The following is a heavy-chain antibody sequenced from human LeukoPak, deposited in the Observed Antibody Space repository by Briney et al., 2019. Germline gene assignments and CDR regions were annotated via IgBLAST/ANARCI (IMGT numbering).Heavy chain of an antibody. CDR2: ISSSGNTI. J-gene: IGHJ4*02. V-gene: IGHV3-48*01. CDR3: ARGPAASGYYDSRGRYGYFDY. D-gene: IGHD3-22*01. Sequence: GGSLRLSCAASGFTFSHHNMNWVRQVPGKGLESVSYISSSGNTIYYADSVKGRFTISRDNAKNSLYLQMNSLRAEDTAVYYCARGPAASGYYDSRGRYGYFDYWGQGTLVTVSS. CDR1: GFTFSHHN.